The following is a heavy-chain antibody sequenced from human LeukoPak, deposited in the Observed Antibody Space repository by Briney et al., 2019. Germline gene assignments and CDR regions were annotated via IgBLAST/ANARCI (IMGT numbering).Heavy chain of an antibody. D-gene: IGHD3-10*01. Sequence: GGSLRLSCAASGFTLSDNYMIWIRQAPGKGLEWVSYISRSGSTIYYADSVKGRLTISRDNAKNSLYLQMNSLRAEDTAVYFCARGREYGSGSLHYYYMDVWGKGTTVTVSS. J-gene: IGHJ6*03. CDR1: GFTLSDNY. CDR3: ARGREYGSGSLHYYYMDV. CDR2: ISRSGSTI. V-gene: IGHV3-11*04.